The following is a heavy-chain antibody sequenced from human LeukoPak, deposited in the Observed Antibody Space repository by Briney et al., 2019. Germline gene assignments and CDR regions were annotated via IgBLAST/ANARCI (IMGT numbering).Heavy chain of an antibody. V-gene: IGHV4-30-4*08. CDR1: GGSISSGDYY. J-gene: IGHJ4*02. CDR2: IYYSGST. Sequence: SETLSLTCTVSGGSISSGDYYWSWIRQPPGKGLEWIGYIYYSGSTYYNPSLKSRVTISVDTSKNQFSLKLSSATAADTAVYYCASSYYGSGSSFTFDYWGQGTLVTVSS. D-gene: IGHD3-10*01. CDR3: ASSYYGSGSSFTFDY.